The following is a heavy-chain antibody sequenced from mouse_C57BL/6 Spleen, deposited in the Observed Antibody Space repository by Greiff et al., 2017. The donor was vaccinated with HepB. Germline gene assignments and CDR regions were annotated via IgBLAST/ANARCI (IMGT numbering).Heavy chain of an antibody. D-gene: IGHD3-2*02. CDR3: ARETAQATYYFDY. CDR1: GFSLTSYG. V-gene: IGHV2-2*01. Sequence: VKLMESGPGLVQPSQSLSITCTVSGFSLTSYGVHWVRQSPGKGLEWLGVIWSGGSTDYNAAFISRPSISKDNSKIQVFFKMNSLQADDTAIYYCARETAQATYYFDYWGQGTTLTVSS. J-gene: IGHJ2*01. CDR2: IWSGGST.